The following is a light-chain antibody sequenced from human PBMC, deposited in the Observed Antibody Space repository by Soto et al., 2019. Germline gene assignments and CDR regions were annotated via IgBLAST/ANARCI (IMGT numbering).Light chain of an antibody. Sequence: ESMLTQSPGTLSLSPGERATLSCRASQSVSTRYLAWYQQKPGQAPRLLIYGASIRAAGIPDRFSGSGSGTYFTLTISRLEPEDFAVYYWHQFGSSPLAFTFGQGTKLEI. J-gene: IGKJ2*01. CDR3: HQFGSSPLAFT. CDR1: QSVSTRY. V-gene: IGKV3-20*01. CDR2: GAS.